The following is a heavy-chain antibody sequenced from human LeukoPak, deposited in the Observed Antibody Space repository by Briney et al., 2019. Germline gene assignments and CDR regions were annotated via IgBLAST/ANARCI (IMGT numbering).Heavy chain of an antibody. Sequence: PGGSLRLSCAASGFTFSSSWMSWVRQAPGKGLEWVANISPDGSETNYVDSVKGRFTISRDNAKNSLYLQMNSLRAEDTAVYYCARPRVADSWGQGTLVIVSS. CDR2: ISPDGSET. CDR3: ARPRVADS. CDR1: GFTFSSSW. V-gene: IGHV3-7*01. J-gene: IGHJ4*02.